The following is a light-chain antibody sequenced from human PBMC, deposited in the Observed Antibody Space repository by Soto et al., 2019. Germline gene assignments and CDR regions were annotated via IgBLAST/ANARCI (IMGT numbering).Light chain of an antibody. CDR3: QKYNSAPRT. Sequence: DIQMTQSSSSLSASVGDRVTITCRASQGISNYLAWYQQKPGKVPKLLIYAASTLQSGGPSRFSGSGSGTDFTLTISSLQPEDVATYYCQKYNSAPRTFGQGTKVEIK. V-gene: IGKV1-27*01. CDR2: AAS. J-gene: IGKJ1*01. CDR1: QGISNY.